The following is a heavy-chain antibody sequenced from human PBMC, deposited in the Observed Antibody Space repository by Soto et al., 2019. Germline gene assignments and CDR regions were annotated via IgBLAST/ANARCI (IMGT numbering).Heavy chain of an antibody. V-gene: IGHV5-10-1*01. CDR1: GYSFTSYW. CDR2: IDLSDSYT. Sequence: GESLKISCKGSGYSFTSYWISWVRQMPGKGLEWMGRIDLSDSYTNHSPSFQGHVTISADKSISTAYLQWSSLKASVTAMYYCTRHPGRELMVYTTYYYYYGMDVWGQGTTVTVSS. D-gene: IGHD2-8*01. J-gene: IGHJ6*02. CDR3: TRHPGRELMVYTTYYYYYGMDV.